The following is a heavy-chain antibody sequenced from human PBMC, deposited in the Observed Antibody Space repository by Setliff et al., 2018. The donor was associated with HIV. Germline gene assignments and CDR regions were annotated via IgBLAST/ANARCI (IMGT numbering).Heavy chain of an antibody. CDR3: AQLGMVDDFDY. Sequence: SETLSLTCTVSGDSVSSRSYYWSWIRQPPGKGLEWIGYIYYSGSTNYNPSLKSRVTISVETSKNHFSLKLRSVTAADTAVYYCAQLGMVDDFDYWGQGTLVTVS. CDR1: GDSVSSRSYY. J-gene: IGHJ4*02. CDR2: IYYSGST. V-gene: IGHV4-61*03. D-gene: IGHD1-1*01.